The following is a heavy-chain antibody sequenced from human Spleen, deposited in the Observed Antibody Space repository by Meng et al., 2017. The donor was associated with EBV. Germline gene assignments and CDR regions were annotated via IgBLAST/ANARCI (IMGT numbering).Heavy chain of an antibody. D-gene: IGHD3-10*01. CDR1: GNTFSHYA. J-gene: IGHJ4*02. CDR2: LIPMLGAP. V-gene: IGHV1-69*01. Sequence: QAEVVPAGDEVKKPGSSGRVSCKTSGNTFSHYAVSWVRQAPGQGREWMGGLIPMLGAPNYAQKFQNRITIVADEFTSAHYMELSSLRSEDTAVYYCASESGRGYTPDYWGQGTLVTVSS. CDR3: ASESGRGYTPDY.